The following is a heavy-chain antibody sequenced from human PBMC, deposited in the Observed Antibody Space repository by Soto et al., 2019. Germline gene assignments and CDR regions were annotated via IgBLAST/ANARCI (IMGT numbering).Heavy chain of an antibody. Sequence: QVERQESGPGLVKLSETLSLTCSVSGGSISNHYWSWIRQPPGKGLEWIGYIYYNGNTNYNPSLKSRVTMSVVTSRNQISLKLTTVTAADTAVFYCTRANWYSEYWGQGTLVTVSS. CDR1: GGSISNHY. CDR2: IYYNGNT. V-gene: IGHV4-59*11. D-gene: IGHD7-27*01. J-gene: IGHJ4*02. CDR3: TRANWYSEY.